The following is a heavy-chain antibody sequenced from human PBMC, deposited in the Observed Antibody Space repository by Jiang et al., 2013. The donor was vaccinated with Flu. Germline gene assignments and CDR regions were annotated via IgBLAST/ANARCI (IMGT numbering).Heavy chain of an antibody. D-gene: IGHD3-3*01. J-gene: IGHJ6*02. CDR1: GDSVSSSAY. CDR3: ARERDVWSGFLHGMDV. V-gene: IGHV4-61*08. Sequence: SGPGLVKPSETLSLTCAVSGDSVSSSAYWSWIRQTLGKRLEWIGYVFDSGTTKYNPSLKSRVTISLDTSQNRFSLQVTSVTAADTAIYYCARERDVWSGFLHGMDVWGQGTTVTVSS. CDR2: VFDSGTT.